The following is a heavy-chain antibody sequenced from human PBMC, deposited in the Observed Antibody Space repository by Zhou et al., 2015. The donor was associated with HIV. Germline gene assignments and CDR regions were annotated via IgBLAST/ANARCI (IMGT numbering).Heavy chain of an antibody. CDR1: GYTFTSYY. CDR3: ARGAVDSSGNLRY. V-gene: IGHV1-46*01. Sequence: QVQLVQSGAEVKKPGASVKVSCKASGYTFTSYYMHWVRQAPGQGLEWMGIINPSGGSTNYAQKLQGRVTMTTDTSTSTAYMELRSLRSDDTAVYYCARGAVDSSGNLRYWGQGTLVTVSS. J-gene: IGHJ4*02. D-gene: IGHD3-22*01. CDR2: INPSGGST.